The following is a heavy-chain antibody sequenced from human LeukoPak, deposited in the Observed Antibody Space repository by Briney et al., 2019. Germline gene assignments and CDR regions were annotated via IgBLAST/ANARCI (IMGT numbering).Heavy chain of an antibody. Sequence: ASVKVSCKASGYTFTSYAMHWVRQAPGQRLEWMGWINAGNGNTKYSQKFQGRVTITRDTSASTAYMELSSLRSEDTAVYYCARTLGILEWLSKTGGTYWYFDLWGRGTLVTVSS. V-gene: IGHV1-3*01. J-gene: IGHJ2*01. CDR3: ARTLGILEWLSKTGGTYWYFDL. CDR2: INAGNGNT. CDR1: GYTFTSYA. D-gene: IGHD3-3*01.